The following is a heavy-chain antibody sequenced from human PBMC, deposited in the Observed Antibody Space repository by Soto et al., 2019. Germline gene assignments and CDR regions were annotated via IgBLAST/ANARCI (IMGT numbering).Heavy chain of an antibody. D-gene: IGHD3-22*01. CDR3: ARRGKAYYYNSSGYRDAFDI. Sequence: GESLKISCKGSGYSFTSYWIGWVRQMPGKGLEWMGIIYPGDSDTRYSPSFQGQVTISADKSISTAYLQWSSLKASDTAMYYCARRGKAYYYNSSGYRDAFDIWSQGTMVTVS. CDR1: GYSFTSYW. V-gene: IGHV5-51*01. CDR2: IYPGDSDT. J-gene: IGHJ3*02.